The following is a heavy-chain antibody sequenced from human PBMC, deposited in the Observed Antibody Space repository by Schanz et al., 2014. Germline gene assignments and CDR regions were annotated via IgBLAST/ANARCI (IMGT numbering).Heavy chain of an antibody. CDR1: GYTFTDYY. Sequence: QVLLVQSGAEVKKPGASVKVSCKSSGYTFTDYYMQWVRQAPGQGLEWLGTIFLNDGGTHSAEKFQGRIIMTRDTSTTTVYMDLSSLISEDTAVYYCAFDRDDAYDIWGQGTTVTVSS. D-gene: IGHD3-9*01. V-gene: IGHV1-46*01. CDR2: IFLNDGGT. CDR3: AFDRDDAYDI. J-gene: IGHJ3*02.